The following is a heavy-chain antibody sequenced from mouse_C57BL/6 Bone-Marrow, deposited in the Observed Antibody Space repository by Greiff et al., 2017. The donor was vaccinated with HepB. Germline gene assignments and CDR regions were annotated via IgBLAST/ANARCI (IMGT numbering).Heavy chain of an antibody. CDR2: ISNLAYSI. J-gene: IGHJ1*03. CDR3: ARHGPHYYGSSYWYFDV. D-gene: IGHD1-1*01. V-gene: IGHV5-15*01. Sequence: EVMLVESGGGLVQPGGSLKLSCAASGFTFSDYGMAWVRQAPRKGPEWVAFISNLAYSIYYADTVTGRFTISRENAKNTLYLEMSSLRSEDTAMYYCARHGPHYYGSSYWYFDVWGTGTTVTVSS. CDR1: GFTFSDYG.